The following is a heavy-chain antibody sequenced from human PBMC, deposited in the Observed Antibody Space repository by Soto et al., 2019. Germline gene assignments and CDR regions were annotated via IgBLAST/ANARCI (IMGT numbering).Heavy chain of an antibody. CDR1: GGSSSSSSYY. Sequence: QLQLQEACPGLVKPSETLSLTCTVSGGSSSSSSYYWGWIRQPPGKGLEWIGSIYYSGSTYYNPSLNGRVTISVDTSKNQFSLTLSSVTAADTAVYYCARQSTYSAARPYYFDYWGQGTLVTVSS. CDR2: IYYSGST. J-gene: IGHJ4*02. CDR3: ARQSTYSAARPYYFDY. V-gene: IGHV4-39*01. D-gene: IGHD6-13*01.